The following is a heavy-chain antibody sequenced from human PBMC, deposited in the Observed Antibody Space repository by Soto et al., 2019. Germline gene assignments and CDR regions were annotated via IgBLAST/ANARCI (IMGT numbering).Heavy chain of an antibody. D-gene: IGHD1-26*01. V-gene: IGHV3-74*01. CDR2: INNDGTNA. Sequence: HPGGSLRLSCAASGFTFSSYWMHWVRQAPGKGLVWVSRINNDGTNAVYADSVKGRFTISRDNAKNTVFLEMNSLRADDTAVYYCAKSISGAFDYWGQGTLVTVSS. J-gene: IGHJ4*02. CDR3: AKSISGAFDY. CDR1: GFTFSSYW.